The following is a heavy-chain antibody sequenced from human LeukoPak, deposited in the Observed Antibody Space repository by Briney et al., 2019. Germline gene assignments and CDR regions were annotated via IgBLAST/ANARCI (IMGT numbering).Heavy chain of an antibody. CDR2: IYSGGYR. D-gene: IGHD2-2*01. J-gene: IGHJ6*02. CDR3: ARHQSDYYYYGMDV. V-gene: IGHV3-53*01. CDR1: GFSVSSNY. Sequence: GGSLRLSCAASGFSVSSNYMSWVRQAPGKGLEWVSVIYSGGYRNHADLVKGRFTISRDNSKNTLYLQMNSLRAEDTAVYYCARHQSDYYYYGMDVWGQGTTVTVSS.